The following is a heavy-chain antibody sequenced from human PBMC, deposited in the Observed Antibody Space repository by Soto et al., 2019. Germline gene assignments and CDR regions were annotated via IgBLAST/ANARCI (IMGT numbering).Heavy chain of an antibody. CDR2: INPNSDGT. CDR1: GYTFTGYY. Sequence: GASVKVSCKASGYTFTGYYMHWVRQAPGQGLEWMGWINPNSDGTKYAQKFQGRVTMTRDPSISTAYMELSRLRSGDTAVYYCVLGVIALLVSVYWGQGTLVTVSS. V-gene: IGHV1-2*02. D-gene: IGHD3-16*02. CDR3: VLGVIALLVSVY. J-gene: IGHJ4*01.